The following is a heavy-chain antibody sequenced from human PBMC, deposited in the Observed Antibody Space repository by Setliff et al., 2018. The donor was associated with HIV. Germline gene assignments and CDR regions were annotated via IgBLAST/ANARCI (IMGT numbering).Heavy chain of an antibody. CDR2: VSSRGDT. CDR1: DSGTYY. Sequence: PSETLSLTCTVSDSGTYYWSWIRQPAGKGLEWIGRVSSRGDTNYNPSLKSRVTMSVDTSKNHFSLKLSSVTAADTAVYYCAREDYYYYGMDVWGQGTTVTVSS. CDR3: AREDYYYYGMDV. J-gene: IGHJ6*02. V-gene: IGHV4-4*07.